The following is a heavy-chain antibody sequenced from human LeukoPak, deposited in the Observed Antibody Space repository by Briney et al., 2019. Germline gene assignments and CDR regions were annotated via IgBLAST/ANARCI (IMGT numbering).Heavy chain of an antibody. Sequence: SVKVSCKASGGTFSSYAISWVRQAPGQGLEWMGGIIPIFGTANYAQKFQGGVTITTDESTSTAYMELSSLRSEDTAVYYCARDPRGGKPRFDYWGQGTLVTVSS. J-gene: IGHJ4*02. CDR3: ARDPRGGKPRFDY. CDR1: GGTFSSYA. CDR2: IIPIFGTA. V-gene: IGHV1-69*05. D-gene: IGHD4-23*01.